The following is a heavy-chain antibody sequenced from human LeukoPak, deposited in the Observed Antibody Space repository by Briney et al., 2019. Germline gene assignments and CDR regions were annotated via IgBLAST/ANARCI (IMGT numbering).Heavy chain of an antibody. V-gene: IGHV1-18*01. J-gene: IGHJ3*02. CDR1: GYTFTSSG. CDR3: ARDRGAFYTSGAPYDAFDI. D-gene: IGHD3-10*01. CDR2: ISAYNGNT. Sequence: ASVKVCCKASGYTFTSSGINWVRQAPGQGLEWMGWISAYNGNTKYAQKLRGRVTMTTDTSTSTAYMELRSLRSDDTAVYYCARDRGAFYTSGAPYDAFDIWGQGTMVTVSS.